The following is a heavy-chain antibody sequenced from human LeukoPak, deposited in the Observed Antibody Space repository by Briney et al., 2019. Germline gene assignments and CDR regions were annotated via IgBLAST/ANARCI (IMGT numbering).Heavy chain of an antibody. D-gene: IGHD3-10*01. Sequence: GGSLRLSCAASGFTFSSYWMRWVRQAPGKGLEWVANIKQDGSEKYYVDSVKGRFNISRDNAKNSLYLQMNSLRAEDTAVYYCARDLKYYYGSGRAYYGMDVWGQGTTVTVSS. CDR3: ARDLKYYYGSGRAYYGMDV. CDR2: IKQDGSEK. J-gene: IGHJ6*02. CDR1: GFTFSSYW. V-gene: IGHV3-7*01.